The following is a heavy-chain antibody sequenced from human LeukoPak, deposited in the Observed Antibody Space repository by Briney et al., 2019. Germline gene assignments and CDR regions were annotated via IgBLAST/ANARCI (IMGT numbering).Heavy chain of an antibody. CDR2: ISVTGVNTHSVSGVNT. Sequence: GGSLRLSCAASGFTFGSYAMNWVRQAPGKGLEWISTISVTGVNTHSVSGVNTHYADSVKGRFIISRDDSKNTLHLQMNSLRAEDTAVYYCAKEFGKYCSSTSCYSDYWGQGTLVTVSS. V-gene: IGHV3-23*01. CDR3: AKEFGKYCSSTSCYSDY. CDR1: GFTFGSYA. D-gene: IGHD2-2*01. J-gene: IGHJ4*02.